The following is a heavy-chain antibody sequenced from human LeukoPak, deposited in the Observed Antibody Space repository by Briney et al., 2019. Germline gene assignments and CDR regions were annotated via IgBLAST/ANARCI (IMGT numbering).Heavy chain of an antibody. CDR2: ISGTGYNT. CDR3: AKHVSGSLFYFDY. J-gene: IGHJ4*02. V-gene: IGHV3-23*01. D-gene: IGHD3-10*01. Sequence: GGSLRLSCAASGFTFRNCAMSWVRQAPGKGLEWGSGISGTGYNTYYADSVKGRFTISRDNSKNTLYLQMNSLGAEDTAVYYCAKHVSGSLFYFDYWGQRTLVTVSS. CDR1: GFTFRNCA.